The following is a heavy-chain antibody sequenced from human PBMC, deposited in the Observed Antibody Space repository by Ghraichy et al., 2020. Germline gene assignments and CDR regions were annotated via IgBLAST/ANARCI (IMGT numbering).Heavy chain of an antibody. V-gene: IGHV4-4*07. CDR2: IYTSGTT. CDR1: GGSISSYY. J-gene: IGHJ5*02. D-gene: IGHD3-22*01. CDR3: ARGGSGYYSWWFDP. Sequence: GSLSLTCSVSGGSISSYYYNWIRQPAGKGLEWIGRIYTSGTTNYSLSLKSRVTMSVDTSKNQFSLKLTSVTAADTAVYYCARGGSGYYSWWFDPWGQGTLVTVSS.